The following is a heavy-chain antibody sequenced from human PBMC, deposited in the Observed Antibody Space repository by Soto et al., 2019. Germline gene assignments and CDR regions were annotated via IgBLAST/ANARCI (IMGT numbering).Heavy chain of an antibody. Sequence: QVQLVQSGAEVKKPGSSVKVSCKASGGIFSTYAISWLRQAPGQGLEWLGGIIPIFGTPNYAQRFQGRVTITEDESTSTGYMELSRLRSEDTAVYYCARDRDDYGSGNYYNRIDFWGQGTLVTVSS. CDR2: IIPIFGTP. CDR1: GGIFSTYA. J-gene: IGHJ4*02. V-gene: IGHV1-69*01. D-gene: IGHD3-10*01. CDR3: ARDRDDYGSGNYYNRIDF.